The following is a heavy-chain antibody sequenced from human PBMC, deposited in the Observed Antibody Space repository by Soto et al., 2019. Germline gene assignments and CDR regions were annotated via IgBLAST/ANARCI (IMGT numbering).Heavy chain of an antibody. V-gene: IGHV3-11*01. CDR2: ISPSGSPL. CDR3: TRDPDTTSKIDH. Sequence: VGSLRLSCTASGFTFSDHCMSWIRQAPGKGLEWVSYISPSGSPLYYADSVRGRFTISRDNAKKSLYLQMSSLRAEDTALYYCTRDPDTTSKIDHWGQGTQVTVSS. D-gene: IGHD1-1*01. CDR1: GFTFSDHC. J-gene: IGHJ4*02.